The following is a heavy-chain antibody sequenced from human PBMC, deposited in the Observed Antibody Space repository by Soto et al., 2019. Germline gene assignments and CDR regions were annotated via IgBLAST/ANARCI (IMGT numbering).Heavy chain of an antibody. J-gene: IGHJ4*02. CDR2: IYHSGST. Sequence: QVQLQESGPGLVKPSGTLSLTCAVSSGSISSSNWWSWVRQPPGKGLEWIGEIYHSGSTNYNPSLKSRVTISVDKSNNQFSLKLSSVTAADTAVYYCARGRGYCSGGSCQGFDYWGQGTLVTVSS. CDR1: SGSISSSNW. V-gene: IGHV4-4*02. D-gene: IGHD2-15*01. CDR3: ARGRGYCSGGSCQGFDY.